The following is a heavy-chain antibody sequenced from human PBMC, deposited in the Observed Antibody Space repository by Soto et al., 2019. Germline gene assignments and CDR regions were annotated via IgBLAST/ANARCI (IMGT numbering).Heavy chain of an antibody. CDR2: IKQDGSEK. J-gene: IGHJ6*02. Sequence: GGSLRLSCAASGFTFSSYWMSWVRQAPGKGLEWVANIKQDGSEKYYVDSVKGRFTISRDNAKNSLYLQMNSLRAEDTAVYYCARSGYNWYYYYGMDVWGQGTTVTVSS. D-gene: IGHD5-12*01. CDR1: GFTFSSYW. V-gene: IGHV3-7*01. CDR3: ARSGYNWYYYYGMDV.